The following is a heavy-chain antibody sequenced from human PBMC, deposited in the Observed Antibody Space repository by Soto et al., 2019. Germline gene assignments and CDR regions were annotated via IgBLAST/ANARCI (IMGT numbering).Heavy chain of an antibody. CDR1: GYSFTNYW. V-gene: IGHV5-51*01. J-gene: IGHJ4*03. CDR2: IFPADSDT. Sequence: LGESLKISCKGSGYSFTNYWIAWVRHMPGKGLEWMGIIFPADSDTKYSPSFQGQVTISADESISTAYLQWSSLRASDTAIYYCARHLSSGCQPQPPSATDFCGQGTMLTVSS. CDR3: ARHLSSGCQPQPPSATDF. D-gene: IGHD5-12*01.